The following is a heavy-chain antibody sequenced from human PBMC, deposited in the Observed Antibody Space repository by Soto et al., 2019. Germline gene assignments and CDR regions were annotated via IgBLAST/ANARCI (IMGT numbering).Heavy chain of an antibody. Sequence: PSETLSLTCAVSGGSISSGGYSWSWIRQPPGKGLEWIGEIYHSGSTNYNPSLKSRVTISVDKSKNQFSLKLSSVTAADTAVYYCARDFRTGYSSSWGMDYWGQGTLVTVSS. CDR3: ARDFRTGYSSSWGMDY. CDR1: GGSISSGGYS. V-gene: IGHV4-30-2*01. CDR2: IYHSGST. D-gene: IGHD6-13*01. J-gene: IGHJ4*02.